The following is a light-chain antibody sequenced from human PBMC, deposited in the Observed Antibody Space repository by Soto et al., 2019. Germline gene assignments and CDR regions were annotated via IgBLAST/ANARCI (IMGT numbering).Light chain of an antibody. J-gene: IGLJ3*02. CDR2: SNN. Sequence: QLVLTHPPSASGTPGQRVTISCSGSSSNIGSNTVNWYQQLPGTAPKVLMYSNNQRPSGVPDRFSGSKSGTSASLAISGLQSEDEADYYCAAWDDSLNGRVFGGGTKLTVL. CDR1: SSNIGSNT. CDR3: AAWDDSLNGRV. V-gene: IGLV1-44*01.